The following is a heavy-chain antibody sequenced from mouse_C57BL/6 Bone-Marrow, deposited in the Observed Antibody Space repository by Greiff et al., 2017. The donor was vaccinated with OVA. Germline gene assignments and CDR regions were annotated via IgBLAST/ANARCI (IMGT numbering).Heavy chain of an antibody. J-gene: IGHJ2*01. D-gene: IGHD1-1*01. CDR3: TGPFYGSGGY. V-gene: IGHV6-3*01. Sequence: DVMLVESGGGLVQPGGSMKLSCVASGFTFSNYWMNWVRQSPEKGLEWVAQIRLKSDNYATHYAESVKGRFTISRDDSKSSVYLQMNNLRAEDTGIYYCTGPFYGSGGYWGQGTTLTVSS. CDR1: GFTFSNYW. CDR2: IRLKSDNYAT.